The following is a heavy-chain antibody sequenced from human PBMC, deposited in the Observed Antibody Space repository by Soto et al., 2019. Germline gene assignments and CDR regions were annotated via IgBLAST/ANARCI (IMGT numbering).Heavy chain of an antibody. Sequence: PSETLSLTCAVSGDSINTSNWWIWVRQSPGKGLEWIGEVYHTGSANYNPSLKSRVTISIDTSKNQFPLKMTSVTAADTAIYYCGREVAARPNWFDPWAQGTLVTVSS. V-gene: IGHV4-4*02. CDR3: GREVAARPNWFDP. J-gene: IGHJ5*02. D-gene: IGHD6-6*01. CDR1: GDSINTSNW. CDR2: VYHTGSA.